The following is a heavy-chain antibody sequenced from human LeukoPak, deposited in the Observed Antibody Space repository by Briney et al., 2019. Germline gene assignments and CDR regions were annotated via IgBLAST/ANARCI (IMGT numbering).Heavy chain of an antibody. CDR2: ISGSGGST. CDR1: GFTFSSYA. D-gene: IGHD3-10*01. J-gene: IGHJ4*02. CDR3: AKVIRGVRSGLDY. Sequence: PGGSLRLSCAASGFTFSSYAMSWVRQAPGKGLEWVSAISGSGGSTYYADSVKGRFTISRDNSKNTLYLQMNSLGAEDTAVYYCAKVIRGVRSGLDYWGQGTLVTVSS. V-gene: IGHV3-23*01.